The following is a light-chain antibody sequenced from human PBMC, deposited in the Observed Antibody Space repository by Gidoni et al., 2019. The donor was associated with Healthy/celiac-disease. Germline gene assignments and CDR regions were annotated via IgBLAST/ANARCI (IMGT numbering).Light chain of an antibody. CDR3: QQYYSTPRT. CDR1: QSVLYSSNNKNY. CDR2: WAS. V-gene: IGKV4-1*01. Sequence: IVMPQSPSCLAGSLGVRDSINRKSSQSVLYSSNNKNYLAWYQQKPGQPPKLLIYWASTRESGVPDRFSGSGSGTDFTLTISSLQAEDVAVYYCQQYYSTPRTFGQGTKVEIK. J-gene: IGKJ1*01.